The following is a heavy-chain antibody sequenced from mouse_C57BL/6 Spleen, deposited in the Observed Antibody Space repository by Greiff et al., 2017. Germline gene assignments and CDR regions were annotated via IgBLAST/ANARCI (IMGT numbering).Heavy chain of an antibody. V-gene: IGHV1-69*01. J-gene: IGHJ1*03. CDR3: AREDYYGSSKYFDV. CDR1: GYTFTSYW. Sequence: QVQLKQPGAELVMPGASVKLSCKASGYTFTSYWMHWVKQRPGQGLEWIGEIDPSDSYTNYNQKFKGKSTLTVDKSSSTAYMQLSSLTSEDSAVYYCAREDYYGSSKYFDVWGTGTTVTVSS. CDR2: IDPSDSYT. D-gene: IGHD1-1*01.